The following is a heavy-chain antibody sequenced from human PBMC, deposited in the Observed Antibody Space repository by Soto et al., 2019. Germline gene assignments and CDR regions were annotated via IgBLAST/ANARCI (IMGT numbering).Heavy chain of an antibody. CDR3: ARGRVAGTDY. V-gene: IGHV4-59*01. D-gene: IGHD6-19*01. CDR1: GGSISSYY. CDR2: IYYSGST. J-gene: IGHJ4*02. Sequence: PSETLSLTCTVSGGSISSYYWSWIRQPPGKGLEWIGYIYYSGSTNYNPSLKSRVTISVDTSKNQFSLKLSSVTAADTAVYYCARGRVAGTDYWGQGTLVTVS.